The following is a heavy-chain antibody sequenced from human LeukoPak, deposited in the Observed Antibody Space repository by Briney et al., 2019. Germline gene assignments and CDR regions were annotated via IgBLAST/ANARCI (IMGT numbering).Heavy chain of an antibody. V-gene: IGHV4-34*01. CDR3: ARGGWGITGNPFDY. D-gene: IGHD1-20*01. CDR2: INHSGST. Sequence: SETLSLTCAVYGGSFSGYYWSWIRQPPGKGLEWIGEINHSGSTNYNPSLKSRVTISVDTSKNQFSLKMSSVTAADTAVYYCARGGWGITGNPFDYWGQGTLVTVSS. CDR1: GGSFSGYY. J-gene: IGHJ4*02.